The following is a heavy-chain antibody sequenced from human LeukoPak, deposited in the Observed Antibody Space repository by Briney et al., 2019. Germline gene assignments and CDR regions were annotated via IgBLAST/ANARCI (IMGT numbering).Heavy chain of an antibody. CDR2: VSNDGKNE. CDR1: GFSFSTYA. J-gene: IGHJ6*02. V-gene: IGHV3-30*04. CDR3: ARAFSRSWYEVYYYGLDV. D-gene: IGHD6-13*01. Sequence: GGSLRLSCAASGFSFSTYAVHWVRQAPGKGLEWVALVSNDGKNEYVADSVKGRFNISGDNSKNTVYLQMNSLRPEDTAVYYCARAFSRSWYEVYYYGLDVRGQGTTVTVSS.